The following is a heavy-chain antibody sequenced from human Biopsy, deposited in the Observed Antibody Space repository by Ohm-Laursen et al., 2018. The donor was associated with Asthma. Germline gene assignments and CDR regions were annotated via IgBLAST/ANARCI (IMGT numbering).Heavy chain of an antibody. J-gene: IGHJ5*02. CDR1: GGSIGAGDYY. CDR3: ARASLAARANWFGP. D-gene: IGHD6-6*01. CDR2: IYYSGST. V-gene: IGHV4-30-4*01. Sequence: QTLSLTCSVSGGSIGAGDYYWSWIRQPPGKGLEWIGYIYYSGSTSHNPSLTSRLTISVDTSKNQFSLKLTSVTAADTAVYYCARASLAARANWFGPWGQGTLVSVSS.